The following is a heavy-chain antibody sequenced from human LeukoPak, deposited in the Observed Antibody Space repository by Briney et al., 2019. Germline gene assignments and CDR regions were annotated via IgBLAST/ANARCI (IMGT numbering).Heavy chain of an antibody. J-gene: IGHJ4*02. CDR2: INAGNGNT. Sequence: ASVKVSCKASGYTFTNYVMHWVRQAPGQRLEWMGWINAGNGNTKYSRKFQGRVTFTRDTSASTAYVELSSLRSEDTAVYYCARDPAPDYFDYWGQGTLVTVSS. V-gene: IGHV1-3*01. CDR3: ARDPAPDYFDY. CDR1: GYTFTNYV.